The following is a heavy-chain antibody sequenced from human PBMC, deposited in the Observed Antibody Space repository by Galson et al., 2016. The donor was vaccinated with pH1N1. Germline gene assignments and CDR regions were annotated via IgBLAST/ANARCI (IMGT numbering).Heavy chain of an antibody. CDR1: GDIFINYP. CDR2: IMPIFDKP. CDR3: ARGGGTYYQTYWYFNL. J-gene: IGHJ2*01. V-gene: IGHV1-69*05. Sequence: SVKVSCKASGDIFINYPISWVRQAPGQGLEWMGGIMPIFDKPTYAQKFQGRVTITTDKSTSTTYMVLSSLRSEDTAVYYGARGGGTYYQTYWYFNLWGRGTLVTVSS. D-gene: IGHD3-22*01.